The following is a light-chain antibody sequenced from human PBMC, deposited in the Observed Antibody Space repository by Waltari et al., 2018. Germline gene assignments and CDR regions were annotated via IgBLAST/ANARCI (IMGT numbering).Light chain of an antibody. V-gene: IGLV2-14*03. CDR2: DVT. CDR1: SSYVGAYTY. Sequence: QSALTQPASVSGSPGQSITIPCTGTSSYVGAYTYVPWYQQHPGEAPRLMIYDVTNRPSGVSHRFSGSKSGNTASLTISGLQAEDEADYYCSSYTTSSTLGFGGGTKVTVL. J-gene: IGLJ3*02. CDR3: SSYTTSSTLG.